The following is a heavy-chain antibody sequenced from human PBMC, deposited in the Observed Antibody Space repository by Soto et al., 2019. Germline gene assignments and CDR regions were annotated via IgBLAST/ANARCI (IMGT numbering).Heavy chain of an antibody. CDR1: AGTFGSHG. Sequence: GASVKVSCKASAGTFGSHGIAWVRQAPGQGLEWMGGFIAMLGTPTYAKKVQGRATITADESLTSSYLELRSLRSEDTGVYFCARGAMANFDYWGQGTVVTVSS. J-gene: IGHJ4*02. D-gene: IGHD5-18*01. V-gene: IGHV1-69*13. CDR2: FIAMLGTP. CDR3: ARGAMANFDY.